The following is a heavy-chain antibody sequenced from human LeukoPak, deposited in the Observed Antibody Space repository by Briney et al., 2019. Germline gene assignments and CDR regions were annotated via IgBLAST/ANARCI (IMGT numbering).Heavy chain of an antibody. CDR2: INSDGSST. Sequence: GGSLRLSCAASGFTFSSYWMHWVRQAPGKGLVWVSRINSDGSSTSYADSVKGRFTISRDNAKNSLYLQMNSLRAEDTAVYYCARDQGFDGYDSTNNWFDPWGQGTLVTVSS. CDR1: GFTFSSYW. CDR3: ARDQGFDGYDSTNNWFDP. D-gene: IGHD5-12*01. V-gene: IGHV3-74*01. J-gene: IGHJ5*02.